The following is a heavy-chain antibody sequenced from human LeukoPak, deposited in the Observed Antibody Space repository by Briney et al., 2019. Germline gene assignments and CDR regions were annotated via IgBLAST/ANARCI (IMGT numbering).Heavy chain of an antibody. Sequence: PRASVKVSSKASGYTFTGYYMHWVPQTPGQRLERMGWIKLNSGDTHYAQKFQGRVTMTSYTSISTAYMELSRLRSEDTAVYYCARDGMYGSGSYYEISWFDPWGQGTLVTVSS. CDR3: ARDGMYGSGSYYEISWFDP. CDR1: GYTFTGYY. D-gene: IGHD3-10*01. J-gene: IGHJ5*02. V-gene: IGHV1-2*02. CDR2: IKLNSGDT.